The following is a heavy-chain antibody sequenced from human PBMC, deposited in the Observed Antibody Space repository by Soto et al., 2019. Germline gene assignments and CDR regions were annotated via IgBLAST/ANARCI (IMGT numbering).Heavy chain of an antibody. CDR2: TYYSGST. D-gene: IGHD3-22*01. CDR3: ARHRTMTERAFDI. CDR1: GGSISSYY. Sequence: SETLSLTCTVSGGSISSYYWSWIRQPPGKGLEWIGYTYYSGSTNYNPSLKSRVTISVDTSKNQFSLKLSSVTAADTAVYYCARHRTMTERAFDIWGQGTMVTVSS. V-gene: IGHV4-59*08. J-gene: IGHJ3*02.